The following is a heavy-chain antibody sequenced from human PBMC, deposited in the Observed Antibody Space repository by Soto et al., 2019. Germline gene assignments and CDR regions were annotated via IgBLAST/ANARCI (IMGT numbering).Heavy chain of an antibody. CDR1: ESIFRGYG. V-gene: IGHV3-33*01. D-gene: IGHD3-16*01. J-gene: IGHJ4*02. Sequence: QVQMVESGGGVVQPGRSLILSCASPESIFRGYGMHCVRQAPGTGLAGVAIIRFDGRNINYADAVMGRFTISRDNSKNMLYLEMNSLSVEDTALYYGARDGIGSVSFWGYLDDLGQGTLVTVSS. CDR2: IRFDGRNI. CDR3: ARDGIGSVSFWGYLDD.